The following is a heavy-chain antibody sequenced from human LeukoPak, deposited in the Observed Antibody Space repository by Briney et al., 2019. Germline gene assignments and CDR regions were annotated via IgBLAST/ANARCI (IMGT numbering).Heavy chain of an antibody. V-gene: IGHV3-66*01. CDR2: IYSGGST. CDR1: GFTVSSNY. CDR3: ARDKKQWLVGPTGAFDI. Sequence: PGGSLRLSCAASGFTVSSNYMSWVRQAPGKGLEWVSVIYSGGSTYYADSVKGRFTISRDNSKNTLYLQMNSLRAEDTAVYYCARDKKQWLVGPTGAFDIWGQGTMVTVSS. D-gene: IGHD6-19*01. J-gene: IGHJ3*02.